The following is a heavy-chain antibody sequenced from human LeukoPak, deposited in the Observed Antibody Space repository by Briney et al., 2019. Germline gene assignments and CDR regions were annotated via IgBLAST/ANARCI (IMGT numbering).Heavy chain of an antibody. CDR1: GFSFSRYG. Sequence: PGGSLRLSVAASGFSFSRYGLHWFRQAPGKGLEWMAFIRDNGSTRYYADSVKGRFTVSRDNSKNTLYLQMNSLRAEDTTVYYCAKSGREVTTKYYYYYYYMDVWGKGTTVTVSS. D-gene: IGHD4-11*01. J-gene: IGHJ6*03. V-gene: IGHV3-30*02. CDR3: AKSGREVTTKYYYYYYYMDV. CDR2: IRDNGSTR.